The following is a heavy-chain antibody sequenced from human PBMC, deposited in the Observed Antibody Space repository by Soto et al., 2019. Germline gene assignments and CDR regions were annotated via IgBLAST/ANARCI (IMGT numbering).Heavy chain of an antibody. CDR3: AGFFGYRYGRVDP. V-gene: IGHV4-34*01. CDR2: INHSGST. J-gene: IGHJ5*02. CDR1: GVSFNDYY. Sequence: SETLSLTCAVYGVSFNDYYWSWFRQPPGKGLEWIGEINHSGSTNYSPSLKSRATISVDTSKNQFSLKLRSVTAADTAVYYCAGFFGYRYGRVDPWGQGTQVTVSS. D-gene: IGHD5-18*01.